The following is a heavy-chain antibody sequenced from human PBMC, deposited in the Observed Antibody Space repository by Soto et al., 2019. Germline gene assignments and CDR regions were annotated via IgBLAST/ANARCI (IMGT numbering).Heavy chain of an antibody. J-gene: IGHJ5*02. D-gene: IGHD3-3*01. CDR3: ARQDRVVGEWRWFDP. V-gene: IGHV4-38-2*01. CDR1: GYSISTGYP. Sequence: TRSLTCSVSGYSISTGYPWGWIRQPTGKGLEWLGSVHHSGSTYYNPSLKSLLTISVDKSKNQFSLNLTSVSAADTAVYYCARQDRVVGEWRWFDPWGQGTLVTGSS. CDR2: VHHSGST.